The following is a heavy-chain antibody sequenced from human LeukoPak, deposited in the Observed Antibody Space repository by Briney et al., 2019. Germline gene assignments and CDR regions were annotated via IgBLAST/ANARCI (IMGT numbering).Heavy chain of an antibody. Sequence: GGSLRLSCAASGFTVSSNYMSWVRQAPGKGLEWVSVIYSGGSTYYAVSVKGRFTISRDNSKNTLYLQMNSLRAEDTAVYYCARLSIAARPGAFVIWGQGTMVTVSS. CDR1: GFTVSSNY. CDR2: IYSGGST. CDR3: ARLSIAARPGAFVI. D-gene: IGHD6-6*01. J-gene: IGHJ3*02. V-gene: IGHV3-53*01.